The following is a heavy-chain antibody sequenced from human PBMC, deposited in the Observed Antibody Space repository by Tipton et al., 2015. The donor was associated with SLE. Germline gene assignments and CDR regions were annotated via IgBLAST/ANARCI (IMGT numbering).Heavy chain of an antibody. V-gene: IGHV3-30*04. Sequence: SLRLSCAASGFTFSVYTMHWVRQAPGKGLVCVAAISYDGSNKYYADSVKGRFTISRDNSKNTLYLQMNSLRPEDTAVYYCSRELSGYGFWFDPWGQGTLVTVS. CDR3: SRELSGYGFWFDP. CDR2: ISYDGSNK. J-gene: IGHJ5*02. D-gene: IGHD6-25*01. CDR1: GFTFSVYT.